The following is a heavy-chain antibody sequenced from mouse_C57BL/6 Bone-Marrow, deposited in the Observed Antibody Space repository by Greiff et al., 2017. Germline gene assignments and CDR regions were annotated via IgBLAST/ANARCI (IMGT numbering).Heavy chain of an antibody. CDR2: INPNNGGT. D-gene: IGHD1-1*01. Sequence: VQLQQSGPELVKPGASVKISCKASGYTFTDYYMNWVKQSHGKSLEWIGDINPNNGGTSYNQKFKGKATLTVDKSSSTAYMELRSLTSEDSAVYYCARSFPFTTVVADYWGQGTTLTVSS. CDR3: ARSFPFTTVVADY. CDR1: GYTFTDYY. J-gene: IGHJ2*01. V-gene: IGHV1-26*01.